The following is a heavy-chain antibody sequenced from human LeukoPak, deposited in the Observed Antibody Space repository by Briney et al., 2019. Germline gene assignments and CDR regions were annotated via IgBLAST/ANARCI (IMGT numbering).Heavy chain of an antibody. V-gene: IGHV1-69*13. CDR3: ARDLSIAAAGDFDY. J-gene: IGHJ4*02. CDR2: IIPIFGTA. CDR1: GGXFSSYA. Sequence: SVKVSCKASGGXFSSYAISWVRQAPGQGLEWMGGIIPIFGTANYAQKFQGRVTITADESTSTAYMELSSLRSEDTAVYYCARDLSIAAAGDFDYWGQGTLVTVSS. D-gene: IGHD6-13*01.